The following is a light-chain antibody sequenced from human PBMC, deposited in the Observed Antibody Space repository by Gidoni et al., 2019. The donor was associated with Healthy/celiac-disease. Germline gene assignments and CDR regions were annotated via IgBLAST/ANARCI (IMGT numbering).Light chain of an antibody. CDR2: LGS. J-gene: IGKJ4*01. CDR3: MQALQTRPSLT. CDR1: QSLLHSNGYNY. V-gene: IGKV2-28*01. Sequence: IVMTQSPLSLPVTPGEPASISCRSSQSLLHSNGYNYLDWYLQKPGQSPQLLIYLGSNRASGVPDRFSGSGSGTDFTLKISRVEAEDVGVYYCMQALQTRPSLTFGGGTKVEIK.